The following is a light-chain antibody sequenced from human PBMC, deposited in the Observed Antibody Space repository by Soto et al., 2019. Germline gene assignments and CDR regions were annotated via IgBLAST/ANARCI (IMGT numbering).Light chain of an antibody. V-gene: IGKV3-20*01. CDR3: QQYGSSPIT. CDR2: GAS. Sequence: EIVLTQSPGTLYFSPVERATLSFSASQSVSSSYLAWYQQKPGQAPRLLIYGASSRATGIPDRFSGSGSGTDFTLTISRLEPEDFAVYYCQQYGSSPITFGQGTRLEIK. J-gene: IGKJ5*01. CDR1: QSVSSSY.